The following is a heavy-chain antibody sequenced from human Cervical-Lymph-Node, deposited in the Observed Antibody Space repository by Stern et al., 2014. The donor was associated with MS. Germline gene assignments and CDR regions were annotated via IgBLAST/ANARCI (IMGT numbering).Heavy chain of an antibody. CDR1: GYTFSNYG. Sequence: QVQLLQSGAEVKEPGASVTVSCKASGYTFSNYGISWVRQAPGQGLEWMGWISYNGNTDYAQKFQGRVTLTTDTSTRTAYMELRSLRSDDTAVYYCVRAIMELRLLDYWGQGTVVTVSS. CDR2: ISYNGNT. V-gene: IGHV1-18*01. J-gene: IGHJ4*02. CDR3: VRAIMELRLLDY. D-gene: IGHD1-7*01.